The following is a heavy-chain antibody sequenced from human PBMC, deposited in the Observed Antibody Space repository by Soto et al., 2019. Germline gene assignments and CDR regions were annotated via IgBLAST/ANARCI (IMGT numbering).Heavy chain of an antibody. CDR2: ISSSSSYI. V-gene: IGHV3-21*01. CDR1: VFTFSSYS. D-gene: IGHD3-22*01. Sequence: GGSLSLSCAASVFTFSSYSMTWVRHAPGMGLEWVSSISSSSSYIYYADSVHGRFTISRDNAKKSLYLQINSLRAEDTAVSYCERNCPGGYDSGGYCYYYYGMEVWGQGATVTVSS. J-gene: IGHJ6*02. CDR3: ERNCPGGYDSGGYCYYYYGMEV.